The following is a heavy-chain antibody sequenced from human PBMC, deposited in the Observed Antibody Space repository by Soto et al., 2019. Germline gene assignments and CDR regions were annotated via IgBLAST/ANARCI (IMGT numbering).Heavy chain of an antibody. CDR3: ARHPERIAEIGWFDP. CDR1: GFTFSSYS. V-gene: IGHV3-48*01. D-gene: IGHD6-13*01. Sequence: GGSLRLSCAASGFTFSSYSMNWVRQAPGKGLEWVSYISSSSSTIYYAGSVKGRFTISRDNAKNSLYLQMNSLRAEDTAVYYCARHPERIAEIGWFDPWGQGTLVTVSS. J-gene: IGHJ5*02. CDR2: ISSSSSTI.